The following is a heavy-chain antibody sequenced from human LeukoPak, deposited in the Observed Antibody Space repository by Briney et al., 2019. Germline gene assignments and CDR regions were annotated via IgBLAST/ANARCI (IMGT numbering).Heavy chain of an antibody. CDR2: IYDSGST. D-gene: IGHD2-15*01. Sequence: SQTLSLTCTVSGASIRSGDYYWSWIRQPPGKGLEWIGYIYDSGSTYYNPSLKSRITISVDTSGNRFSLKLSSVTATDTAVYYCARDCSGGSCYGAFDIWGQGTMVTVSS. CDR3: ARDCSGGSCYGAFDI. CDR1: GASIRSGDYY. J-gene: IGHJ3*02. V-gene: IGHV4-30-4*01.